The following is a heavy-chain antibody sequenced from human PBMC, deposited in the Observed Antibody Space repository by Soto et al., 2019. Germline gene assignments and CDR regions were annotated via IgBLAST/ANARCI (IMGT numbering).Heavy chain of an antibody. CDR3: GNAMVSATGHTASDT. V-gene: IGHV4-39*01. CDR2: IDNNGGT. CDR1: GGTCYRCDIY. J-gene: IGHJ4*01. Sequence: PSETLTLSCTVSGGTCYRCDIYWGWLRQPQGRGLEWIGNIDNNGGTNTNPSLKSRVTITSDTSKNQYSLKLTSVTAADTALYFCGNAMVSATGHTASDTWGPGTLVTVSS. D-gene: IGHD2-15*01.